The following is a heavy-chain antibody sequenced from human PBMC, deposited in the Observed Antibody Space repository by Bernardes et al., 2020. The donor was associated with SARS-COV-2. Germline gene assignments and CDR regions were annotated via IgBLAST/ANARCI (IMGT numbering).Heavy chain of an antibody. V-gene: IGHV3-21*01. Sequence: GSLRLSCVASGFTFSSCAMTWVRQAPGKGLEWVSSITSNSRNIFYADSVKGRFTISRDNAKNSLYLQMNSLRAEDTAVYYCTRGGTTVYPNFWGQGTLVTVSS. CDR2: ITSNSRNI. J-gene: IGHJ4*02. CDR3: TRGGTTVYPNF. D-gene: IGHD4-17*01. CDR1: GFTFSSCA.